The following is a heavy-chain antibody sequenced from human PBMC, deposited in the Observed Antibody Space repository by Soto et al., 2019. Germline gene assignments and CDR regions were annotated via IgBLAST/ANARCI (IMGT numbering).Heavy chain of an antibody. D-gene: IGHD7-27*01. J-gene: IGHJ6*02. CDR3: ARARGNWGLSGMDV. CDR2: IYHSGST. Sequence: SETLSLTCAVSGGSISSGGYSWSWIRQPPGKGLEWIGYIYHSGSTSYNPSLKSRVTISVDRSKNQFSLKLSSVTAADTAVYYCARARGNWGLSGMDVWGQGTTVTVSS. CDR1: GGSISSGGYS. V-gene: IGHV4-30-2*01.